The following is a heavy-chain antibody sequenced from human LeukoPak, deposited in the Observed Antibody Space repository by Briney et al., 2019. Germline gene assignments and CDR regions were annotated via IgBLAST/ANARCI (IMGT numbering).Heavy chain of an antibody. Sequence: SETLSLTCAVYGGSFSGYYWSWIRQPPGKGLEWIGEINHSGSTNYNPSLKSRVTISVDTSKNQFSLKLSSVTAADTAVYYCASLIGYSYERAFDYWGQGTLVTVSS. D-gene: IGHD5-18*01. CDR1: GGSFSGYY. V-gene: IGHV4-34*01. CDR2: INHSGST. J-gene: IGHJ4*02. CDR3: ASLIGYSYERAFDY.